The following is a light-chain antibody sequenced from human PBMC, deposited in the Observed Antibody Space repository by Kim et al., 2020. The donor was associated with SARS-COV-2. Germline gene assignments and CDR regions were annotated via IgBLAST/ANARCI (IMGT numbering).Light chain of an antibody. CDR3: QQYGSSPPT. Sequence: SPGQSSTLSCRASQSVISSYLAWYQQKPGQAPRLLIYGASSRATAIPDRFSGSGSGTDFTLNISRLEPEDFAVYYCQQYGSSPPTFGHGTKVDIK. CDR2: GAS. J-gene: IGKJ1*01. CDR1: QSVISSY. V-gene: IGKV3-20*01.